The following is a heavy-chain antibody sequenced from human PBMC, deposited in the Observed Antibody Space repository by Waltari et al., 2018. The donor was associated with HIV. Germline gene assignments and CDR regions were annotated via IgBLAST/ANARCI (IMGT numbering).Heavy chain of an antibody. D-gene: IGHD7-27*01. V-gene: IGHV3-23*01. CDR1: GFIFSSFA. CDR2: IRSSGGST. Sequence: EVPLLESGGGLVQPGGSLRLSCAASGFIFSSFAMAWVRQTPGKGLEWVSIIRSSGGSTDYAAAVKGRFTISGDKSENTLHLQMNSLRAEDTAIYYGAKSPLNWGNTHYFDSWGQGALVTVSS. J-gene: IGHJ4*02. CDR3: AKSPLNWGNTHYFDS.